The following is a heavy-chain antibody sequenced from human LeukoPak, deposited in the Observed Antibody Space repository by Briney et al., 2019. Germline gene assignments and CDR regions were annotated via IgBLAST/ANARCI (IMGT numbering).Heavy chain of an antibody. V-gene: IGHV3-66*01. J-gene: IGHJ4*02. CDR3: ARDRSGWLDY. D-gene: IGHD6-19*01. Sequence: GGSLRLSCAASGFTVSSNYMSWVRQAPGKGLEWVSVIYSGGSTYYADSVKGRFTISRDNSKNTLYLQMNSLGAEDTAVYYCARDRSGWLDYWGQGTLVTVSS. CDR2: IYSGGST. CDR1: GFTVSSNY.